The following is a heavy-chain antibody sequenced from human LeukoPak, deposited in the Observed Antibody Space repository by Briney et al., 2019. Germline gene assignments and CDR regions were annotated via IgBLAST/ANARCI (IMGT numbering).Heavy chain of an antibody. CDR1: GYSISSGYY. J-gene: IGHJ5*02. D-gene: IGHD2-2*01. CDR2: IYHSGST. Sequence: SETLSLTCTVSGYSISSGYYWGWIRQPPGKGLEWIGSIYHSGSTYYNPSLKSRVTISVDTSKNQFSLKLSSVTAADTAVYYCARVSYCSSTSCYLGRNWFDPWGQGTLVTVSS. CDR3: ARVSYCSSTSCYLGRNWFDP. V-gene: IGHV4-38-2*02.